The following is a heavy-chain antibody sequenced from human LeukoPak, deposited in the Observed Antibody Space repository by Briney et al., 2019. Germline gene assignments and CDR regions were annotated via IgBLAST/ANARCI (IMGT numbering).Heavy chain of an antibody. Sequence: GGSLRLSCEASGFIFSSYAMSWVRQAPGKGLEWVSTISGGGDSIYYADSVKGRFTISRDNSKNTLYLQMNSLRAEDTAVYYCAKESPHFDYWGQGTLVTVSS. CDR2: ISGGGDSI. J-gene: IGHJ4*02. CDR1: GFIFSSYA. V-gene: IGHV3-23*01. CDR3: AKESPHFDY.